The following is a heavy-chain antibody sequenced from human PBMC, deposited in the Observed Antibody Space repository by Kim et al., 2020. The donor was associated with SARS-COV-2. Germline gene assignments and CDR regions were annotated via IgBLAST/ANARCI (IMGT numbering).Heavy chain of an antibody. V-gene: IGHV3-23*01. D-gene: IGHD6-19*01. CDR3: ARGSGWYDTAHLDY. J-gene: IGHJ4*02. Sequence: AESVKGRFTISRDNSKNTMYLQMNSLRAEDTAVYYCARGSGWYDTAHLDYWGQGTLVTVSS.